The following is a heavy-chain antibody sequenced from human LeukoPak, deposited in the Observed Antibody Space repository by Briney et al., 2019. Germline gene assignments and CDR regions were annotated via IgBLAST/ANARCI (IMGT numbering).Heavy chain of an antibody. V-gene: IGHV4-59*01. J-gene: IGHJ4*02. CDR3: ARDSSGWTGGFDY. CDR1: GGSISSYY. Sequence: SETLSLTYTVSGGSISSYYWSWIRQPPGKGLEWIGYIYYSGSTNYNPSLKSRVTISVDTSKNQFSLKLSSVTAADTAVYYCARDSSGWTGGFDYWGQGTLVTVSS. CDR2: IYYSGST. D-gene: IGHD6-19*01.